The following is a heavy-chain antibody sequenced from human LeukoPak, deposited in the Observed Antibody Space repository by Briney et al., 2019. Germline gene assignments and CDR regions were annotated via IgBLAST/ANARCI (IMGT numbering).Heavy chain of an antibody. Sequence: GASVKVSCKASGYTFTSYYMHWMRQAPGQGLEWMGIINPSGGSTSYAQKFQGRVTMTRDMSTSTVYMELSSLRSEDTAVYYCARGARNYGDSYRLGYWGQGTLVTVSS. CDR1: GYTFTSYY. J-gene: IGHJ4*02. V-gene: IGHV1-46*01. D-gene: IGHD4-17*01. CDR2: INPSGGST. CDR3: ARGARNYGDSYRLGY.